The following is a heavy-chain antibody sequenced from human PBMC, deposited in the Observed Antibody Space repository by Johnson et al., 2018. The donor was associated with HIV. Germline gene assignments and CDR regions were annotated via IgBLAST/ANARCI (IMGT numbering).Heavy chain of an antibody. D-gene: IGHD6-19*01. CDR1: GFTFSDYA. V-gene: IGHV3-30*02. J-gene: IGHJ3*02. CDR2: IPYDGNSQ. CDR3: AKALARYSSGWHDAFDS. Sequence: VQLVESGGGVVQPGRSLRLSCVAYGFTFSDYAMHWVRQAPGKGLEWLAYIPYDGNSQNYADSVKGRFTISRDNSENTLYLQMNSLKAEDTAVYYCAKALARYSSGWHDAFDSWGQGTMVTVSS.